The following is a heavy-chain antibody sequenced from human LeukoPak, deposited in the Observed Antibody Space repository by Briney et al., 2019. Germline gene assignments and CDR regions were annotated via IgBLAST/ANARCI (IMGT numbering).Heavy chain of an antibody. J-gene: IGHJ4*02. Sequence: GGSLRLSCAASGFTFDDYAMHWVRHAPGKGLEWVSGISWNSGSIGYADSVKGRFTISRDNAKNSLYLQMNSLRAEDTAFFYCEKGAFNSTTLTDYWGQGTLVTVSS. CDR3: EKGAFNSTTLTDY. D-gene: IGHD6-13*01. CDR1: GFTFDDYA. V-gene: IGHV3-9*01. CDR2: ISWNSGSI.